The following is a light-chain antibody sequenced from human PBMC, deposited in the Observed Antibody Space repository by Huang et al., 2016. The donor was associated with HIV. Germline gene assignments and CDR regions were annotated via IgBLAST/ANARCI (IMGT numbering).Light chain of an antibody. CDR1: QSVGSN. J-gene: IGKJ1*01. CDR3: QQHNTWPRT. CDR2: AAS. Sequence: EIVMTPSPATLSVSPGERATLSCRASQSVGSNLAWYQPRRGQAPRLLIYAASTRASGTLSRFSGSGSGTEFTLTVSSLQSEDFAVYYCQQHNTWPRTFGQGTRV. V-gene: IGKV3-15*01.